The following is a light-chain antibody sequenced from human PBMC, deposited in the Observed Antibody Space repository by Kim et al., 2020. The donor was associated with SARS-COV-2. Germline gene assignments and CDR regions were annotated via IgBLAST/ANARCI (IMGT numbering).Light chain of an antibody. Sequence: QSVLTQPPSVSAAPGEKVTVSCSGTFSNIANNYVSWYQHVPGTAPRLLIYDNDKRPSGIPDRFSGSKSGTSATLGITGLQAGDEADYYCGTWDSLLNGGLFGGGTKVTVL. J-gene: IGLJ3*02. V-gene: IGLV1-51*01. CDR1: FSNIANNY. CDR3: GTWDSLLNGGL. CDR2: DND.